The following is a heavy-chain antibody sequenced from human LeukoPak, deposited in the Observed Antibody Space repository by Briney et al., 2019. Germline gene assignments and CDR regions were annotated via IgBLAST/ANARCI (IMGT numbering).Heavy chain of an antibody. CDR2: IYYSGST. CDR3: ARGDYYDSSGYYY. J-gene: IGHJ4*02. Sequence: SETLSLTCIVSGGSISSSSSYWGWIRQPPGKGLEWIGSIYYSGSTYYNPSLKGRVTISVDTSKNQFSLKLSSVTAADTAVYYCARGDYYDSSGYYYWGQGALVTVSS. CDR1: GGSISSSSSY. V-gene: IGHV4-39*01. D-gene: IGHD3-22*01.